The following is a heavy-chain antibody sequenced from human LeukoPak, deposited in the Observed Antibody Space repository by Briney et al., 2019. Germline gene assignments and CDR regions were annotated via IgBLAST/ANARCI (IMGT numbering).Heavy chain of an antibody. CDR1: GGSISSSSHF. CDR2: IYYSGNT. Sequence: SETLSLTCSVSGGSISSSSHFWGWLRQPPGKGLEWIGSIYYSGNTYYNPSLKSRVTMSIDTSEHHFSLKVTSVTAADTAIYYCARHENIVVVASATALDYWGQGTLVTVSS. V-gene: IGHV4-39*01. CDR3: ARHENIVVVASATALDY. D-gene: IGHD2-15*01. J-gene: IGHJ4*02.